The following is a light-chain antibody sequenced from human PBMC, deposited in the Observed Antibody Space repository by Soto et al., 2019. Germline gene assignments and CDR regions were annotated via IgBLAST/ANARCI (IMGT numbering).Light chain of an antibody. J-gene: IGKJ1*01. V-gene: IGKV1-5*03. CDR3: LQHYNYPET. CDR1: QTISSW. CDR2: KAS. Sequence: DIRMTQSPSTLSGSVGDRVTITCRASQTISSWLAWYQQKPGKAPKLLIYKASTLKSGVPSRFSGSGSGTDFTLTISSLQPEDFATYYCLQHYNYPETFGQGTK.